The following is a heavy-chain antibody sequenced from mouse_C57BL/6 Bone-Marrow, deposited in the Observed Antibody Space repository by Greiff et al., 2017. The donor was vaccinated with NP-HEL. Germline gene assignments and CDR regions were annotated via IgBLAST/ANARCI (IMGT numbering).Heavy chain of an antibody. CDR2: INPSSGYT. V-gene: IGHV1-7*01. D-gene: IGHD1-1*01. Sequence: VQLQQSGAELAKPGASVKLSCKASGYTFTSYWMHWVKQRPGQGLEWIVYINPSSGYTKYNQKFKDKATLTADKSSSTAYMQLSSLTYGDSAVYYCEREGSSWYFDVWGTGTTVTVSS. CDR1: GYTFTSYW. J-gene: IGHJ1*03. CDR3: EREGSSWYFDV.